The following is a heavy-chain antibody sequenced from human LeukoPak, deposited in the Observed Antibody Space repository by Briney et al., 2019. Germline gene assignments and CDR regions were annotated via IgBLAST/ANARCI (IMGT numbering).Heavy chain of an antibody. CDR3: ARGPYYDSSGYPYYFDY. Sequence: SVKVSCKASGGTFSSYAISWVRQAPGQGLEWMGGIIPISGTANYAQKFRGRVTITADKSTSTAYMELSSLRSEDTAVYYCARGPYYDSSGYPYYFDYWGQGTLVTVSS. V-gene: IGHV1-69*06. J-gene: IGHJ4*02. CDR2: IIPISGTA. CDR1: GGTFSSYA. D-gene: IGHD3-22*01.